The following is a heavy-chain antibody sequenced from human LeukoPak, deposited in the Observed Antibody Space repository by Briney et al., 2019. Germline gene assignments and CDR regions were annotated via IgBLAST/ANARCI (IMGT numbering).Heavy chain of an antibody. J-gene: IGHJ2*01. Sequence: TGGSLRLSCAASGFTSSTYWMSWVRQAPGKGLEWVASIKQDGSETYYVDSVKGRFTLSRDNAKNSLYLQMNSVRGDDTAVYYCARDRDSRWDFDLWGRGTLVTVSS. D-gene: IGHD3-22*01. CDR1: GFTSSTYW. CDR2: IKQDGSET. V-gene: IGHV3-7*01. CDR3: ARDRDSRWDFDL.